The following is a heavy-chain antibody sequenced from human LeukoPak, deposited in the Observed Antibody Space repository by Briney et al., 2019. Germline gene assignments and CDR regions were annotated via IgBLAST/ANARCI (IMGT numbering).Heavy chain of an antibody. CDR1: GFTFSSYS. J-gene: IGHJ4*02. CDR3: ARELESGWFLFDY. Sequence: PGGSLRLSCAASGFTFSSYSMNWVRQAPGKGLEWVSSISSSDTYIYYADSVEGRFTISRDNAKNSLYLQMNSLRAEDTAVYYCARELESGWFLFDYWGQGTLVTVSS. V-gene: IGHV3-21*01. CDR2: ISSSDTYI. D-gene: IGHD6-19*01.